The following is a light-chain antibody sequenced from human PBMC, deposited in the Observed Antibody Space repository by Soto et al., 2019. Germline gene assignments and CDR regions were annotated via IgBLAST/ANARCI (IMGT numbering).Light chain of an antibody. CDR1: QSISDW. Sequence: DIQMTQSPSTLSASVGDRVTITCRASQSISDWLAWYQQKPGQAPKLMIYKASSLESGVPSRFSGSGSGTEFTLTISSLQPDDVATYYCQQYSSYYMYTFGQGTKLEI. V-gene: IGKV1-5*03. J-gene: IGKJ2*01. CDR3: QQYSSYYMYT. CDR2: KAS.